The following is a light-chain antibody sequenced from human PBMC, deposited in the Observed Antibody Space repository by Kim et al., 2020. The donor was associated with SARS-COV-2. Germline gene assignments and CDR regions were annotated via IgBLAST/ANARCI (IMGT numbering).Light chain of an antibody. Sequence: GQKVTISCSGTSSKIGNDFVSWYQHLPGTAPKLLIYDNHKRPSGIPDRFSGSKSGASASLGITGLQTGDEADYYCGAWDDSLSGWVFGGGTKLTVL. CDR1: SSKIGNDF. V-gene: IGLV1-51*01. CDR3: GAWDDSLSGWV. J-gene: IGLJ3*02. CDR2: DNH.